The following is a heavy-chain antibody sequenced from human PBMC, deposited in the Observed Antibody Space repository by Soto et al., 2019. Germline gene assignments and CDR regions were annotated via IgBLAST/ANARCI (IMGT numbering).Heavy chain of an antibody. D-gene: IGHD2-8*02. Sequence: GGSLRLSCAVSGFICSSYDMSWVRQAPGKGLEWVSTILVGGSTHYEDSVKGRFTISRDTSKNMVYLQMNSLTAGDTAVYYCAKETETGGGAFEIYGQGTMVTVSS. CDR2: ILVGGST. V-gene: IGHV3-23*01. CDR3: AKETETGGGAFEI. J-gene: IGHJ3*02. CDR1: GFICSSYD.